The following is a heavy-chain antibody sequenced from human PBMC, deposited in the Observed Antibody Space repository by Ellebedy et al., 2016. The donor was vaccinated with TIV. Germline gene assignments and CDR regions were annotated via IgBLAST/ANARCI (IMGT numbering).Heavy chain of an antibody. CDR1: GGSFSGYY. D-gene: IGHD4-17*01. CDR3: ARTLGPRGRGGEYRPRVSWFDP. Sequence: SETLSLXCAVYGGSFSGYYWSWIRQPPGKGLEWIGEINHSGSTNYNPSLKSRVTISVDTSKNQFSLKLSSVTAADTAVYYCARTLGPRGRGGEYRPRVSWFDPWGQGTLVTVSS. J-gene: IGHJ5*02. V-gene: IGHV4-34*01. CDR2: INHSGST.